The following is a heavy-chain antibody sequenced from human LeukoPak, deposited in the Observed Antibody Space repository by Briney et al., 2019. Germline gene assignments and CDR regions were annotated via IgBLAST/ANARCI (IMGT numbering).Heavy chain of an antibody. D-gene: IGHD4/OR15-4a*01. J-gene: IGHJ4*02. CDR2: ITWNSGSK. CDR1: GFTFDDYA. CDR3: ARRAGAYSHPYDY. V-gene: IGHV3-9*01. Sequence: GGSLRLSCAASGFTFDDYAMYWVRQAPGKGLEWVSSITWNSGSKVYADSVKGRFTISRDNSKNTLYLQMNSLRAEDTAVYYCARRAGAYSHPYDYWGQGTLVTVSS.